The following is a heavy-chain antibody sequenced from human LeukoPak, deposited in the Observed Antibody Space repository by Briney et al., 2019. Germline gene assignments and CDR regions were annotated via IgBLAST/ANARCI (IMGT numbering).Heavy chain of an antibody. D-gene: IGHD6-19*01. CDR2: ISSSATTI. J-gene: IGHJ5*02. V-gene: IGHV3-48*03. CDR3: ARDSSGWYHWFDP. CDR1: GFTFSSYA. Sequence: PGGSLRLSCAASGFTFSSYAMSWVRQAPGKGLEWVSFISSSATTIYYADSVKGRFTISRDNAKNSLYLQMNSLRAEDTAVYYCARDSSGWYHWFDPWGQGTLVTVSS.